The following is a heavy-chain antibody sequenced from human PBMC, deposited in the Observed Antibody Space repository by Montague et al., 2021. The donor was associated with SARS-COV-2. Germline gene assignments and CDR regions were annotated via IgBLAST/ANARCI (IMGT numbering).Heavy chain of an antibody. V-gene: IGHV4-59*01. CDR1: GGYINYYY. CDR2: IHYNGTT. D-gene: IGHD4-17*01. Sequence: SETLSLTCTVSGGYINYYYWTWIRQPPGKELEWIGYIHYNGTTNYNPSLKSRVTISKDMSRTHFFLRLSSVTAADTAVYYCARDSNYGRFYLWGQGTLVTVPS. CDR3: ARDSNYGRFYL. J-gene: IGHJ3*01.